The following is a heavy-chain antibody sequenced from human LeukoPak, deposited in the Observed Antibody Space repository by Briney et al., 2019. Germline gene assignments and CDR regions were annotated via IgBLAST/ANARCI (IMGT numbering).Heavy chain of an antibody. Sequence: SVKVSCKASGGTFSSYTISWVRQAPGQGLEWMGRIIPILGIANYAQKFQGRVTITADKSTSTAYMELSSLRSGGTAVYYCARAPTGDPLLDYWGQGTLVTVSS. J-gene: IGHJ4*02. CDR3: ARAPTGDPLLDY. CDR2: IIPILGIA. V-gene: IGHV1-69*02. CDR1: GGTFSSYT.